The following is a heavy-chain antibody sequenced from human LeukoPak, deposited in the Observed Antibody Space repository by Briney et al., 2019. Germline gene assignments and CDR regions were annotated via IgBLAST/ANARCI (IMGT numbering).Heavy chain of an antibody. CDR1: GYSFTSYW. CDR3: ARRYCSSTSCNFVY. CDR2: IYPGDSDT. D-gene: IGHD2-2*01. Sequence: GDSLKMSCKGTGYSFTSYWIGWVRQMPGKGLDWMEIIYPGDSDTRYSPSFQGQVTISADKSISTAYLQWSSLKASDTAMYYCARRYCSSTSCNFVYWGQGTLVTVSS. V-gene: IGHV5-51*01. J-gene: IGHJ4*02.